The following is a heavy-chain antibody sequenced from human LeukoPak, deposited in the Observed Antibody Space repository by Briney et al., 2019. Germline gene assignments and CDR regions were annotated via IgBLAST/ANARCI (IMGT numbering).Heavy chain of an antibody. V-gene: IGHV4-61*05. J-gene: IGHJ4*02. D-gene: IGHD1/OR15-1a*01. CDR1: GGSISSSNYY. Sequence: PSETLSLTCTVSGGSISSSNYYWGWIRQPPGKGLEWIGYIYYSGSTNYNPSLKSRVTISVDTSKNQFSLKLSSVTAADTAVYYCRGNSIRDYWGQGTLVTVSS. CDR3: RGNSIRDY. CDR2: IYYSGST.